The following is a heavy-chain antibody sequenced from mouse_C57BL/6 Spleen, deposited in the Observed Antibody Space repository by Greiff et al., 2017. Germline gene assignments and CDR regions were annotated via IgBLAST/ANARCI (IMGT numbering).Heavy chain of an antibody. CDR2: IHPSDSDT. D-gene: IGHD2-3*01. CDR3: AMPGGYSFYAMDY. Sequence: QVQLKQPGAELVKPGASVKVSCKASGYTFTSYWMHWVKQRPGQGLEWIGRIHPSDSDTNYNQKFKGKATLTVDKSSSTAYMQLSSLTSEDSAVYYCAMPGGYSFYAMDYWGQGTSVTVSS. J-gene: IGHJ4*01. CDR1: GYTFTSYW. V-gene: IGHV1-74*01.